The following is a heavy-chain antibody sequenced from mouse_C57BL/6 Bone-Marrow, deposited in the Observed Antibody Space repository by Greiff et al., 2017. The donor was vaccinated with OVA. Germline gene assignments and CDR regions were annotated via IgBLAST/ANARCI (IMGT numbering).Heavy chain of an antibody. J-gene: IGHJ2*01. CDR2: IWWDDDK. CDR3: ARIWRWLLHHWFDY. V-gene: IGHV8-8*01. Sequence: QVTLKESGPGILQPSQTLSLTCSFSGFSLSTFGMGVGWIRQPSGKGLEWLAHIWWDDDKYYTPALKSRLTISKATSNNQVFLKIANVDTADTATYYGARIWRWLLHHWFDYWGQGTTVTVSA. CDR1: GFSLSTFGMG. D-gene: IGHD2-3*01.